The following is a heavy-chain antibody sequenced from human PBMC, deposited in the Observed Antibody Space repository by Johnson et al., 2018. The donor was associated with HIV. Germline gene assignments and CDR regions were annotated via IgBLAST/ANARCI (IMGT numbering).Heavy chain of an antibody. CDR1: GFTFSSYA. CDR2: ISGSGGST. J-gene: IGHJ3*02. Sequence: VQLVESGGGLVQPGGSLRLSCAASGFTFSSYAMSWVRQAPGTGLEWVSAISGSGGSTYYADSVKGRFTISRDNAKNCLCVHVNSLSPEDTALYYCAKDLPYDSRGVDAFDIWGQGTMVTVSS. V-gene: IGHV3-23*04. CDR3: AKDLPYDSRGVDAFDI. D-gene: IGHD3-22*01.